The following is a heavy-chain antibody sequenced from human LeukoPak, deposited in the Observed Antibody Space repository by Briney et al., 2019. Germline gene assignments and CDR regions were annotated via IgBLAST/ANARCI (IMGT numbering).Heavy chain of an antibody. CDR1: GFTFTSYG. D-gene: IGHD4-23*01. J-gene: IGHJ4*02. CDR3: AKDQTEDYGGNSGLFDY. CDR2: ISYDGSNK. Sequence: GGSLRLSCAASGFTFTSYGMHWVRQAPGQGLEWVAVISYDGSNKYYAETVKGRFTIFRDNSKNTLYLQMNSLRAEDTAVYYCAKDQTEDYGGNSGLFDYWGQGTLVTVSS. V-gene: IGHV3-30*18.